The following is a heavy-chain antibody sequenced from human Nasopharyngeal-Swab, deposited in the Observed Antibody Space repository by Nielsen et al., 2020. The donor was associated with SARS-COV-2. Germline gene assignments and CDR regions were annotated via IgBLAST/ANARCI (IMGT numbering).Heavy chain of an antibody. J-gene: IGHJ4*02. CDR3: ASGSPINVVPAARHPRQFDY. V-gene: IGHV3-30*03. CDR2: ISYDGSNK. Sequence: GGSLRLSCAASGFTFSSYGMHWVRQAPGKGLEWVAVISYDGSNKYYADSVKGRFTISRDNSKNTLYPQMNSLRAEDTAVYYCASGSPINVVPAARHPRQFDYWGQGTLVTVSS. CDR1: GFTFSSYG. D-gene: IGHD2-2*01.